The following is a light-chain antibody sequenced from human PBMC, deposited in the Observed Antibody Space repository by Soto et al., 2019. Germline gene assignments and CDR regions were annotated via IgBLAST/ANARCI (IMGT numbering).Light chain of an antibody. J-gene: IGKJ1*01. CDR3: QQCQTCSRT. CDR1: QSINTW. CDR2: DGS. Sequence: DIQMTQSPSTLSASIGDRIIITCRASQSINTWLAWYQQKPGEAPKLLIYDGSTLARGVPSRFSGSGSETEFTLTISRLQPDDFAAFYCQQCQTCSRTFGQGTKVEV. V-gene: IGKV1-5*03.